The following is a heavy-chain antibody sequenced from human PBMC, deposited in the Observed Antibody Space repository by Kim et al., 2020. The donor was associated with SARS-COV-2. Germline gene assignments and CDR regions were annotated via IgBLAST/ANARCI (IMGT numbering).Heavy chain of an antibody. Sequence: KGRFTISRDNAKNSLYLQMNSLRAEDTALYYCAKLGSSWYLESDYYYGMDVWGQGTTVTVSS. V-gene: IGHV3-9*01. D-gene: IGHD6-13*01. CDR3: AKLGSSWYLESDYYYGMDV. J-gene: IGHJ6*02.